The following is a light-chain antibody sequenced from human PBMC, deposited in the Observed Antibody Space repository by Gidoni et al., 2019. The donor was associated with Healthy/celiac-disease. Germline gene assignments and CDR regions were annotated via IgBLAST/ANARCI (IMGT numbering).Light chain of an antibody. CDR2: AAS. Sequence: DIQMTQSPSSLSASVGDRVTITCRASQGISNYLAWFQQKPGKAHKSLIYAASSLQSGVPSKFRGSGSGKDLTITIRSLKPEDFATYYCQQYNSYLPLTFGGGTKVEIK. CDR3: QQYNSYLPLT. J-gene: IGKJ4*01. V-gene: IGKV1-16*02. CDR1: QGISNY.